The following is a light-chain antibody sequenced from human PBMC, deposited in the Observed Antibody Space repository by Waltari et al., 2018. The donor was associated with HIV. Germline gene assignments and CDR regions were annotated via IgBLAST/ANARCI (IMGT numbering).Light chain of an antibody. J-gene: IGLJ3*02. CDR1: SSDLRIYNS. V-gene: IGLV2-14*01. CDR2: EVS. Sequence: QSALTQPASVSGSPGQSITISCTGTSSDLRIYNSVSWYPHHPGKAPKVIIYEVSNWPSGVSSRFPGSISANAASLTISGLQAEDEAVYFCASYISSSSPEFGGGTKVTVL. CDR3: ASYISSSSPE.